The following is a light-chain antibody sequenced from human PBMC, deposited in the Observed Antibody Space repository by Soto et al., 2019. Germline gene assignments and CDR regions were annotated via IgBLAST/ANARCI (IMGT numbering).Light chain of an antibody. J-gene: IGLJ1*01. CDR2: EVS. CDR3: SSYAGSNNYV. Sequence: QSVLTQPPSASGSPGQSVTISCTGTSSDVGGYNYVSWYQQHPGKAPKPTIYEVSKRPSGVPDRFSGSKSGNTASLTVSGLQAEDEADYYCSSYAGSNNYVFGTGTKVTVL. CDR1: SSDVGGYNY. V-gene: IGLV2-8*01.